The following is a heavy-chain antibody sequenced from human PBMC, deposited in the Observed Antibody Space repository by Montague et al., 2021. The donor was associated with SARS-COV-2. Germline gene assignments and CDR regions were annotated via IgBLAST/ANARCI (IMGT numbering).Heavy chain of an antibody. CDR3: ARDVRGLRLEWNYYYYYMDV. J-gene: IGHJ6*03. V-gene: IGHV6-1*01. CDR1: GDSVSSNSAA. CDR2: TYYRSKWYN. Sequence: CAISGDSVSSNSAAWNWVRQSPSRGLEWLGRTYYRSKWYNDYAVSVKSRITINPDKSKNQFSLQLNSVTPEDTAVYYCARDVRGLRLEWNYYYYYMDVWGKGTTVTVSS. D-gene: IGHD1-1*01.